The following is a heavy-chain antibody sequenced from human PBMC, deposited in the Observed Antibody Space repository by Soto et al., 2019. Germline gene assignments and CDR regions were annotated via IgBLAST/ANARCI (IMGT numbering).Heavy chain of an antibody. CDR1: GGSISSGDYY. J-gene: IGHJ6*02. Sequence: QVQLQESGPGLVKPSQTLSLTCTVSGGSISSGDYYWSWIRQPPGKGLERIGYIYYSGSTYYNPSLKSRVTISVDTSKNQFSLKLSSVTAADTAVYYCARDLVLVPAAIGHYYGMDVWGQGTTVTVSS. V-gene: IGHV4-30-4*01. D-gene: IGHD2-2*01. CDR2: IYYSGST. CDR3: ARDLVLVPAAIGHYYGMDV.